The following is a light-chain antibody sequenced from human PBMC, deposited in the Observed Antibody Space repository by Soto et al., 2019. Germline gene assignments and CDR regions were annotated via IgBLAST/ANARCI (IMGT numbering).Light chain of an antibody. Sequence: QSALTQPPSASGSPGQSVTISCTGTSTDVGGYDYVSWYQQHPGKVPKLMIYEVNKRPSGVPDRFSGSKSGNTASLTVSGLQPEDEADYYCTSYAGGNNVFGTGTK. CDR1: STDVGGYDY. J-gene: IGLJ1*01. CDR3: TSYAGGNNV. CDR2: EVN. V-gene: IGLV2-8*01.